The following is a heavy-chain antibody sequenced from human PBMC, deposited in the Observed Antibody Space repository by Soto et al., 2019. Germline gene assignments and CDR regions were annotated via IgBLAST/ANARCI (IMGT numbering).Heavy chain of an antibody. CDR1: GDSVSNDY. CDR3: AKGRGGKTVANFGMDV. Sequence: SVKVSCKASGDSVSNDYLHWVRQAPAQGFEWLGVISPFGGATAYAQSFKGRVTVTMDKPSTTSYLELSSLRSDDTAAYYCAKGRGGKTVANFGMDVWVQGVTVT. V-gene: IGHV1-46*01. CDR2: ISPFGGAT. J-gene: IGHJ6*01. D-gene: IGHD3-16*01.